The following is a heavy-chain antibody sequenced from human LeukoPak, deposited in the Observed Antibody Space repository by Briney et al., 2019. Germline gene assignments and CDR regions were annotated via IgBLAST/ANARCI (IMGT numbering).Heavy chain of an antibody. CDR3: ARASRVGATKGIDY. J-gene: IGHJ4*02. CDR2: INTNTGNP. V-gene: IGHV7-4-1*02. Sequence: GASVKVSCKASGYIFTSYAMNWVRQAPGQGLEWMGWINTNTGNPTYAQGFTGRFVFSLDTSVSTAYLQISSLKDEDTAVYYCARASRVGATKGIDYWGQGTLVTVSS. CDR1: GYIFTSYA. D-gene: IGHD1-26*01.